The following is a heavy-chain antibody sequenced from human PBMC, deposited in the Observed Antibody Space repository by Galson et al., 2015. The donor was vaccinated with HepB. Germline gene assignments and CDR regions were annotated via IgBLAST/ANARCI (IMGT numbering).Heavy chain of an antibody. D-gene: IGHD3-10*01. J-gene: IGHJ6*02. CDR1: GFTVSSNY. Sequence: SLRLSCAASGFTVSSNYMSWVRQAPGKGLEWVSVIYSGGSTYYADSVKGRFTISRDNSKNTLYLQMNSLRAEDTAVYYCARDTMVRGVHYYYYGMDVWGQGTTVTVSS. CDR3: ARDTMVRGVHYYYYGMDV. CDR2: IYSGGST. V-gene: IGHV3-53*01.